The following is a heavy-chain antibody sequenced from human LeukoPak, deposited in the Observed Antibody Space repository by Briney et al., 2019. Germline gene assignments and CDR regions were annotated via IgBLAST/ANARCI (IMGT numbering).Heavy chain of an antibody. J-gene: IGHJ6*02. CDR1: GYTFTGYY. D-gene: IGHD3-3*01. V-gene: IGHV1-2*04. Sequence: GASVKVSCKASGYTFTGYYMHWVRQAPGQGLEWMGWINPNSGGTNYAQKFQGWVTMTRDTSISTAYMELSRLRSDDTAVYYCARADDLGPYYGMDVWGQGTTVTVSS. CDR2: INPNSGGT. CDR3: ARADDLGPYYGMDV.